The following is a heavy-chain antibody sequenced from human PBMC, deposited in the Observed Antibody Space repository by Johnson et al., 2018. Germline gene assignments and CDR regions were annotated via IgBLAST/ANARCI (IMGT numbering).Heavy chain of an antibody. V-gene: IGHV3-30*18. CDR2: ISYDGSSQ. J-gene: IGHJ3*01. CDR1: GFTFSNYG. CDR3: AKRRGTPSHLFDAFDV. D-gene: IGHD3-16*01. Sequence: VQLLESGGGVVQPGRSLGLSCAASGFTFSNYGMHWVRQAPGKGLEWVAVISYDGSSQYYADSVKGRFTISRDNSKNTLYLQMNSMRAEDTAVYYCAKRRGTPSHLFDAFDVWGQGTMVTVSS.